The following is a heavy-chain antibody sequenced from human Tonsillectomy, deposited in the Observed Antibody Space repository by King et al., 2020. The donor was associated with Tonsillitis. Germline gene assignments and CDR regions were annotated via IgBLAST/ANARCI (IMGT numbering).Heavy chain of an antibody. CDR1: GFTFSTYA. J-gene: IGHJ6*02. CDR2: MSGAGART. V-gene: IGHV3-23*04. D-gene: IGHD3-3*01. Sequence: VQLVESGGGLVQPGGSLRLSCAASGFTFSTYAMTWVRQAPGKGLEWVSVMSGAGARTYHADSVRCRFTISRDNSKNTVYLQMNSLRAEDTAVYYCAKCPYDFWSGGLYYAMDVWGQGTTVTVSS. CDR3: AKCPYDFWSGGLYYAMDV.